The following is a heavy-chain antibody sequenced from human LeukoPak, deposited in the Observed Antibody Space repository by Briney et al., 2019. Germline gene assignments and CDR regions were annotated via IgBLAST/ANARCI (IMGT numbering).Heavy chain of an antibody. CDR2: ISYDGSNK. V-gene: IGHV3-30*04. J-gene: IGHJ4*02. CDR3: ARVLGYCSGGSCYPDEYYFDY. CDR1: GLTFSSYA. Sequence: GGSLRLSCAASGLTFSSYAMHWVRQAPGKGLEWVAVISYDGSNKYYADSVKGRFTISRDNSKNTLYLQMNSLRAEDTAVYYCARVLGYCSGGSCYPDEYYFDYWGQGTLVTVSS. D-gene: IGHD2-15*01.